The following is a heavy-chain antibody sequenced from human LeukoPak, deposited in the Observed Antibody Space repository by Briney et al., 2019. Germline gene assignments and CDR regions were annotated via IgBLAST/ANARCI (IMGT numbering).Heavy chain of an antibody. CDR2: ISSSSSYT. CDR3: ARSPIDY. V-gene: IGHV3-21*05. Sequence: PGGSLRLSCAASGFTFSSYSMNWVRQAPGKGLEWVSYISSSSSYTNYADSVKGRFTISRDNAKNSLYLQMNSLRAEDTAVYYCARSPIDYWGQGTLVTVSS. CDR1: GFTFSSYS. J-gene: IGHJ4*02.